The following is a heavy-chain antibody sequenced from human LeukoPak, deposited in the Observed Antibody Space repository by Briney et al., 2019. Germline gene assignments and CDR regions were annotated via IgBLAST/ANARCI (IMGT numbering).Heavy chain of an antibody. V-gene: IGHV3-74*03. CDR2: ITSDGTRT. CDR3: VRHSRP. CDR1: GFTFSTYW. Sequence: GGSLRLSCAASGFTFSTYWMDWVRQAPEKGLFWVARITSDGTRTMYADSVKGRLTISRDNAQNTLYLQMNNLRAEDTAVYYCVRHSRPWGQGTLVTVYS. J-gene: IGHJ5*02. D-gene: IGHD3-22*01.